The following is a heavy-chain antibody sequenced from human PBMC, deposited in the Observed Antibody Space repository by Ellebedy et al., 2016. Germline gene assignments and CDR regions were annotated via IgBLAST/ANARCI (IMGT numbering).Heavy chain of an antibody. Sequence: GESLKISCEASGLTFSSYSMNWVRQAPGKGLEWVSYISPSSGTISYADSVKGRFTISRDNAQNSVYLQMNSLRADDTAVYYCAFNIRRGDGLNWGQGTLVSVSS. CDR3: AFNIRRGDGLN. V-gene: IGHV3-48*04. CDR1: GLTFSSYS. CDR2: ISPSSGTI. J-gene: IGHJ4*02. D-gene: IGHD2-21*02.